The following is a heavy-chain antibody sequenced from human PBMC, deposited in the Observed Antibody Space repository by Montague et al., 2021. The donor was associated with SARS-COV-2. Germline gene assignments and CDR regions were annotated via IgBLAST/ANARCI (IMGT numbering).Heavy chain of an antibody. CDR2: IYYSGST. CDR3: AREISGPDYFDY. D-gene: IGHD3-10*01. Sequence: SETLSLTCTVSGGSISSNYWNWIRQPPGRGLEWIGYIYYSGSTNYNPSLESRVTISADTSKNHFSLKLRSVTAADTAVYYCAREISGPDYFDYWGREPWSPSPQ. V-gene: IGHV4-59*01. J-gene: IGHJ4*02. CDR1: GGSISSNY.